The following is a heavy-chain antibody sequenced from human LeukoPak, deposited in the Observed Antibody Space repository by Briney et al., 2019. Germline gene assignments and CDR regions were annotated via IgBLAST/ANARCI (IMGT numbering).Heavy chain of an antibody. CDR2: IWYDGTNK. V-gene: IGHV3-33*01. CDR1: GFTFTRFG. D-gene: IGHD4-11*01. CDR3: ARDWKTTSFDY. J-gene: IGHJ4*02. Sequence: GGSLRLSCEASGFTFTRFGMHWVRQAPGKGLEWVAIIWYDGTNKYYADSVKGRFTISRDNSKSTVYLQMNSLRAEDTAVYYCARDWKTTSFDYWGQGTLVTVSS.